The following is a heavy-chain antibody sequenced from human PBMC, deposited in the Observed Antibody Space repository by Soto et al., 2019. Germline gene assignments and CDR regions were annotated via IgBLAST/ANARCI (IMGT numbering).Heavy chain of an antibody. D-gene: IGHD5-18*01. V-gene: IGHV4-59*01. CDR1: GGSMNSYF. CDR2: IYDIRST. Sequence: SETLSLTCTVSGGSMNSYFWSWIRQPPGKELEWIGYIYDIRSTTYNPSLKSRVTISVDTSKNQFSLKLNSVTAADTAVYYCARDRSFGYGAFDIWGQGTMVT. J-gene: IGHJ3*02. CDR3: ARDRSFGYGAFDI.